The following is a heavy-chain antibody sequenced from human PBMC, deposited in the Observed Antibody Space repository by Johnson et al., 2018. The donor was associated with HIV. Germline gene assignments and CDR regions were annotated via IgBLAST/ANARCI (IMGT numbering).Heavy chain of an antibody. CDR3: ARGGWLGYCSSTSCSKDAFDI. D-gene: IGHD2-2*01. J-gene: IGHJ3*02. CDR1: GFTFSNYA. V-gene: IGHV3-30-3*01. Sequence: QVQLVESGGCVVQPGRSLRLSCAASGFTFSNYAMHWVRQAPGKGLEWVAVISYDGSNKYYADSVKGRFTISRDNSKNTLFLQMNSLRDEDTAVYYCARGGWLGYCSSTSCSKDAFDIWGQGTMVTVSS. CDR2: ISYDGSNK.